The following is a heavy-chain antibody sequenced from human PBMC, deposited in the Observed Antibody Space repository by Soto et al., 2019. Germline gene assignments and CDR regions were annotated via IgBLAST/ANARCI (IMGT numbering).Heavy chain of an antibody. V-gene: IGHV1-69*02. CDR1: GGTFSSYT. J-gene: IGHJ4*02. CDR3: ARSIVVVTALDY. Sequence: SVKVSCKASGGTFSSYTISWVRQAPGQGLEWMGRIIPILGIANYAQKFQGRVTITRDTSTSTAYMELSSLRSEDTAVYYCARSIVVVTALDYWGQGTLVTVSS. CDR2: IIPILGIA. D-gene: IGHD2-21*02.